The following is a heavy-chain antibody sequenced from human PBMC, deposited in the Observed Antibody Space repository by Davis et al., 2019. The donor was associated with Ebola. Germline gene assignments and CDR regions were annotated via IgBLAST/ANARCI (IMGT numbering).Heavy chain of an antibody. D-gene: IGHD1-26*01. J-gene: IGHJ3*02. CDR2: IYYTGST. V-gene: IGHV4-59*08. Sequence: MPSETLSLTCTVSGGSISSYYWSWIRQPPGKGLEWIGYIYYTGSTNCNPSLKSRLTISIDTSKSQFSLKLSSATAADTAVYYCARPWYSGTYYDAYDIWGQGTMVAVSS. CDR3: ARPWYSGTYYDAYDI. CDR1: GGSISSYY.